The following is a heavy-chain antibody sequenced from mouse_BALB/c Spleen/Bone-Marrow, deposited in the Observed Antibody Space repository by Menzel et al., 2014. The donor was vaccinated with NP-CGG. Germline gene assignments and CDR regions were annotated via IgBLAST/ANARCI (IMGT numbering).Heavy chain of an antibody. CDR3: AIYFYFDY. J-gene: IGHJ2*01. V-gene: IGHV14-3*02. CDR1: GFNIKDTY. CDR2: IDPANGNA. D-gene: IGHD2-3*01. Sequence: VQLKESGAELVKPGASVGLSCTASGFNIKDTYMHWGKQRPDQGLEWIGRIDPANGNAKHDPKFQGKAAITADTSSNTTYLQLSSLTSEDTAVYYCAIYFYFDYWGQGTTLTVSS.